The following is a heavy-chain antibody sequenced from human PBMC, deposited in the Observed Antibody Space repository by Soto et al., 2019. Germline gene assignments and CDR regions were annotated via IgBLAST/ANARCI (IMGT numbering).Heavy chain of an antibody. Sequence: ASVKVSCKVSGYTLTELSMHWVREAPGKGLEWMGGFDPEDGETICAQRFQGRVTMTEDTSTDTAYMELSSLRSEDTAVYYCAGTTPNYYYYYGMDVWGQGTTVTVS. J-gene: IGHJ6*02. CDR1: GYTLTELS. CDR3: AGTTPNYYYYYGMDV. D-gene: IGHD1-7*01. CDR2: FDPEDGET. V-gene: IGHV1-24*01.